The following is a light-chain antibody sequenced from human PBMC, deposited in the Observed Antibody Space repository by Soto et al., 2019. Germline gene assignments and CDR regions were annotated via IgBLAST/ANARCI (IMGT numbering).Light chain of an antibody. CDR3: QHYNGHSTWS. Sequence: DIQMTQSPSTLSAYVGDRVTITCRASQSVTKWVAWYQQRPGQAPKILIWDASSLQRGVPSRFSGSGYGTEFTLSISSLQPDDFATYYCQHYNGHSTWSFGQGTKVHIK. CDR2: DAS. V-gene: IGKV1-5*01. CDR1: QSVTKW. J-gene: IGKJ1*01.